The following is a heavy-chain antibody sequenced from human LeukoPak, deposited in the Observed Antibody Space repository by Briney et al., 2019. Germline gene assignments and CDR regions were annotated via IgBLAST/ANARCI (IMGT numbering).Heavy chain of an antibody. J-gene: IGHJ3*02. CDR1: GYTFTSYD. V-gene: IGHV1-8*01. CDR3: ARVKGLWSGYYQDAFDI. D-gene: IGHD3-3*01. Sequence: APVKVSCKASGYTFTSYDINWVRQATGQGLEWMGWMNPNSGNTGYAQKFQGRVTMTRNTSISTAYMELSSLRSEDTAVYYCARVKGLWSGYYQDAFDIWGQGTMVTVSS. CDR2: MNPNSGNT.